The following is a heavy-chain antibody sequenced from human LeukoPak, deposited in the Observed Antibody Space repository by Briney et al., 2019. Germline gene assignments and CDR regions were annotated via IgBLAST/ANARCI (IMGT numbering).Heavy chain of an antibody. CDR3: ARGYSPSIRTTGNDY. J-gene: IGHJ4*02. V-gene: IGHV1-8*01. Sequence: GASVKVSCKASGYTFTSHDINWVRQATGQGLEWMGWMNPNSGNTGYPQKFQGRVTMTRDTSINTAYIELHSLRSEDTAVYYCARGYSPSIRTTGNDYWGQGTLVTVSS. D-gene: IGHD1-1*01. CDR2: MNPNSGNT. CDR1: GYTFTSHD.